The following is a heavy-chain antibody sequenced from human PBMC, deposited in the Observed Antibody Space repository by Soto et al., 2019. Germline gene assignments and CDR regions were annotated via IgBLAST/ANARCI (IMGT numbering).Heavy chain of an antibody. Sequence: SETLSLTCTVSGGSISSGGYYWSWIRQHPGEGLEWIGYIYYSGSTYYNPSLKSRVTISVDTSKNQFSLKLSSVTAADTAVYYCARLDYDYVWGSYRDYWGQGTLVTVSS. CDR3: ARLDYDYVWGSYRDY. CDR1: GGSISSGGYY. V-gene: IGHV4-31*03. D-gene: IGHD3-16*02. J-gene: IGHJ4*02. CDR2: IYYSGST.